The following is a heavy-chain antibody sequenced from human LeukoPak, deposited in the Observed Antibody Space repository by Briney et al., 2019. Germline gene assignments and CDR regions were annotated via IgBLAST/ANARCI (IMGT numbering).Heavy chain of an antibody. J-gene: IGHJ4*02. CDR2: ISGSGGST. Sequence: GGSLRPSCAASGFTFSSYAMSWVRQAPGKGLEWVSAISGSGGSTYYADSVKGRFTISRDNSKNTLYLQMNSLRAEDTAVYYCAKVFGGTMIVVVSHFDYWGQGTLVTVSS. V-gene: IGHV3-23*01. CDR3: AKVFGGTMIVVVSHFDY. CDR1: GFTFSSYA. D-gene: IGHD3-22*01.